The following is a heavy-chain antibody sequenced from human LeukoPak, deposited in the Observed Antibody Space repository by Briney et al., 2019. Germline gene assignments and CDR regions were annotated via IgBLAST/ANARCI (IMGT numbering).Heavy chain of an antibody. V-gene: IGHV3-48*02. CDR1: GFTFSSYN. D-gene: IGHD3-10*01. J-gene: IGHJ3*02. CDR3: ARRGAYGSGTYYNAFDI. Sequence: GGSLRLSCAASGFTFSSYNMNWVRQPPGEGLEWVSYISSSPTTTYYADSVKGRFTISRDNAKNSLYLQMNSPRDEDTAVYYCARRGAYGSGTYYNAFDIWGQGTVVTVSS. CDR2: ISSSPTTT.